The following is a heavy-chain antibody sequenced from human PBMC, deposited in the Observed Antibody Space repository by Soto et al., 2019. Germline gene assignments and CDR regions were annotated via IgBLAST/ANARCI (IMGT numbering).Heavy chain of an antibody. D-gene: IGHD4-4*01. CDR3: ARDGSYSSYGSWYYYAMDV. V-gene: IGHV3-30-3*01. J-gene: IGHJ6*02. CDR1: GFTFSNFA. CDR2: ISYDGINK. Sequence: QVQLVESGGGVVQPGRSLRLSCAASGFTFSNFAMHWVRQAPGKGLEWVAFISYDGINKYYADSVKGRFTISRDNSKNTLFLEMNSLRAEDTAVYYCARDGSYSSYGSWYYYAMDVWGQGTTVTVSS.